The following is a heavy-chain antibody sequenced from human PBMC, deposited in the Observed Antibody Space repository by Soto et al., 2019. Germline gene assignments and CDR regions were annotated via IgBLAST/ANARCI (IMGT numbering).Heavy chain of an antibody. V-gene: IGHV1-58*02. D-gene: IGHD3-9*01. J-gene: IGHJ6*02. CDR2: IVVGSGST. CDR3: ARDLRYFDWLLAPNYYYYGMDV. CDR1: GFTFSRSA. Sequence: SVKVSCKASGFTFSRSAMQWVRQARGQSLEWIGWIVVGSGSTSYAQKFQGRVTMTRDTSTSTVYMELSSLRSEDTAVYYCARDLRYFDWLLAPNYYYYGMDVWGQGTTVTVSS.